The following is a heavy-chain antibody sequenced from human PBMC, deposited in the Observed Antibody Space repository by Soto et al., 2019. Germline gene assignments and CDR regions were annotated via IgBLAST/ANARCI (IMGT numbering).Heavy chain of an antibody. CDR3: AAVPALRFLKWLPAYFDY. CDR2: LVVGSGNT. J-gene: IGHJ4*02. Sequence: ASVKVSCKTSGFMFTSSAVQWVRQARGQRLEWIGWLVVGSGNTHYAQHFQERVTLTRDMSTGTAYMELSSLRSEDTAVYYCAAVPALRFLKWLPAYFDYWGQGTLVTVSS. V-gene: IGHV1-58*01. D-gene: IGHD3-3*01. CDR1: GFMFTSSA.